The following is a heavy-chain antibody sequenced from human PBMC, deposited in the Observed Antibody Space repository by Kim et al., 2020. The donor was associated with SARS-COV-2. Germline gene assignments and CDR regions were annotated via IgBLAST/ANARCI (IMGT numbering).Heavy chain of an antibody. CDR1: GFTFDDYA. J-gene: IGHJ5*02. Sequence: GGSLRLSCAASGFTFDDYAMHWVRQAPGKGLEWVSGISWNSGSIGYADSVKGRFTISRDNAKNSLYLQMNSLRAEDTALYYCAKASEYSSSSREDWFDPWGQGTLVTVSS. V-gene: IGHV3-9*01. D-gene: IGHD6-6*01. CDR3: AKASEYSSSSREDWFDP. CDR2: ISWNSGSI.